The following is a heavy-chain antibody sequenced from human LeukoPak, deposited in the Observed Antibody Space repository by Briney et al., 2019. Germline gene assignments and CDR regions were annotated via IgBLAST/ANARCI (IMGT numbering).Heavy chain of an antibody. CDR2: ISGSGGST. V-gene: IGHV3-23*01. CDR3: AKSESGYPLLFDY. J-gene: IGHJ4*02. Sequence: GGSLRPSCAASGFTFSSYAMSWVRQAPGKGLEWVSAISGSGGSTYYADSVKGRFTISRDNSKNTLYLQMNSLRAEDTAVYYCAKSESGYPLLFDYWGQGTLVTVSS. D-gene: IGHD3-3*01. CDR1: GFTFSSYA.